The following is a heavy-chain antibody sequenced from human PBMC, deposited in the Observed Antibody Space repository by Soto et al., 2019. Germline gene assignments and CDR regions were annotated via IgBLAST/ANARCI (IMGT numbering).Heavy chain of an antibody. CDR3: ARERIWFGESDYYYDY. Sequence: PSETLSLTWTVSGDLFNPYDWSWLRQPPGKGLEWIGNIYSSGSTNYNPSLKSRVTISLGASKNQFSLKLGSVTAADTAVHYCARERIWFGESDYYYDYWGQGALVTVSS. CDR2: IYSSGST. J-gene: IGHJ4*02. V-gene: IGHV4-59*01. CDR1: GDLFNPYD. D-gene: IGHD3-10*01.